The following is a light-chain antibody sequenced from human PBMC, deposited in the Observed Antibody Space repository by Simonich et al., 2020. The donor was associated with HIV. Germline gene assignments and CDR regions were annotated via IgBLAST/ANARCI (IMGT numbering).Light chain of an antibody. CDR3: QHRSNWPPT. CDR2: DAS. CDR1: QSVRSQ. Sequence: EIVLTQSPATLSLSPGERATLFCRASQSVRSQLAWYQQKPGQAPRLLIYDASNRATGIPARFSGSGSGTDFTLTVSSLEAEDFAVYYCQHRSNWPPTFGQGTKVDIK. J-gene: IGKJ1*01. V-gene: IGKV3-11*01.